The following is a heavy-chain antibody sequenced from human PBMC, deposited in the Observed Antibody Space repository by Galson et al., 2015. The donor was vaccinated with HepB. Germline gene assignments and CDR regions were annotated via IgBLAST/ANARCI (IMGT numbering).Heavy chain of an antibody. V-gene: IGHV3-23*01. CDR3: AKRWSSSWYTGDAFDI. D-gene: IGHD6-13*01. Sequence: SLRLSCAASGFTFSSYAMSWVRQAPGKGLEWVSAISGSGGSTYYADSVKGRFTISRDNSKNTLYLQMHSLRAEDTAVYYCAKRWSSSWYTGDAFDIWGQGTMVTVSS. CDR1: GFTFSSYA. CDR2: ISGSGGST. J-gene: IGHJ3*02.